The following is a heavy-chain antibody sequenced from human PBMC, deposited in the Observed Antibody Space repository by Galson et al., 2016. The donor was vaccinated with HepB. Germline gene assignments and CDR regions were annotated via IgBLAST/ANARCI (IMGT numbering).Heavy chain of an antibody. CDR1: GFTFSSYA. J-gene: IGHJ6*02. CDR3: AREGKDIVLMVNATKDYYGMDV. D-gene: IGHD2-8*01. Sequence: SLRLSCAASGFTFSSYAMHWVRQAPGKGLEWVAVISYDGSNKYYADSVKGRFTISRDNSKNTLYLQMNSLRAEDTAVYYCAREGKDIVLMVNATKDYYGMDVWGQGTTVTVSS. CDR2: ISYDGSNK. V-gene: IGHV3-30*04.